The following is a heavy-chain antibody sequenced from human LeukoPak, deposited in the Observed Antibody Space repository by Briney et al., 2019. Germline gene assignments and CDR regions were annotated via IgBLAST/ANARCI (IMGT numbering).Heavy chain of an antibody. Sequence: ASVKVSCKASGYTFTGYYMHWVRQAPGQGLEWMGGIIPIFGTANYAQKFQGRVTITADKSTSTAYMELSSLRSEDTAVYYCARESGCGGDCYYFDYWGQGTLVTVSS. V-gene: IGHV1-69*06. CDR1: GYTFTGYY. J-gene: IGHJ4*02. CDR2: IIPIFGTA. CDR3: ARESGCGGDCYYFDY. D-gene: IGHD2-21*02.